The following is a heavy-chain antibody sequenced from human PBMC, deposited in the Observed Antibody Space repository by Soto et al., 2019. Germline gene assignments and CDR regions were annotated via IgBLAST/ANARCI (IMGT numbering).Heavy chain of an antibody. Sequence: QVPLVQSGAEVKKPGASVKVSFKVSGHTLTEFSMHWVRQAPGKGLEWTGGFDPEDGETIYAQRFQGRVTMTEDTSTDSAYMELSSMRSEDMAVYYCAARGTRWLQTPFDYWGQGTLVNVSS. CDR1: GHTLTEFS. CDR2: FDPEDGET. CDR3: AARGTRWLQTPFDY. V-gene: IGHV1-24*01. D-gene: IGHD1-1*01. J-gene: IGHJ4*02.